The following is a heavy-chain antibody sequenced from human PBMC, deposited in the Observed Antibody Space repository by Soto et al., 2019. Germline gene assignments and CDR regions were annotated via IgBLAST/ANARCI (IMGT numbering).Heavy chain of an antibody. CDR1: GGTFSSYA. CDR3: AREYHEGYYDSSGYYNFDY. V-gene: IGHV1-69*13. CDR2: IIPIFGTA. J-gene: IGHJ4*02. D-gene: IGHD3-22*01. Sequence: GASVKVSCKASGGTFSSYAISWVRQAPGQGLEWMGGIIPIFGTANYAQKFQGRVTITADESTSTAYMELSSLRSEDTAVYYCAREYHEGYYDSSGYYNFDYWGQGTLVTVSS.